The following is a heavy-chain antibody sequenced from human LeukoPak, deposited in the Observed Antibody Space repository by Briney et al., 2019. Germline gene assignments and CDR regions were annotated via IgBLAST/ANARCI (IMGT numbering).Heavy chain of an antibody. CDR1: GFTFSSYA. V-gene: IGHV3-23*01. J-gene: IGHJ5*02. Sequence: PGGSLRLSCAASGFTFSSYAMTWVRQAPGEGLEWASAISGSGAYTQYADSVKGRFTISRDNSKNALFLQMNSLRAEDTAVYYCARPFRRFDSSSSYYSFDLWGRGTVVTVSS. CDR3: ARPFRRFDSSSSYYSFDL. D-gene: IGHD3-22*01. CDR2: ISGSGAYT.